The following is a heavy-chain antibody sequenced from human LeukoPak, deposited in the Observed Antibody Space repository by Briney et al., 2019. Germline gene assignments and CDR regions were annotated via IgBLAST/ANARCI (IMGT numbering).Heavy chain of an antibody. Sequence: GGSLRLSCAASGFTFSSYEMNWVRQAPGKGLEWVSYISSSGSTIYYADSVKGRFTISRDNAKNSLYLQMNSLRAEDTAVYYCARRYYDSSGYGRPYYFDYWGQGTLVTVSS. CDR3: ARRYYDSSGYGRPYYFDY. CDR1: GFTFSSYE. CDR2: ISSSGSTI. V-gene: IGHV3-48*03. J-gene: IGHJ4*02. D-gene: IGHD3-22*01.